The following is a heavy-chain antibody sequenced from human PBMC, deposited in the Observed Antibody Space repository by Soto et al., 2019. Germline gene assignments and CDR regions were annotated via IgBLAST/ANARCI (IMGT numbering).Heavy chain of an antibody. CDR3: ARLLDYYDSSGSPAGY. CDR2: IFPDDSDT. Sequence: GESLKISCKASGYIIKNYWIGWVRQMPGQGLEWMGIIFPDDSDTRYSPSFQGQVTISADKSISTAYLQWSSLKASDTAMYYCARLLDYYDSSGSPAGYWGQGTLVTVSS. V-gene: IGHV5-51*01. CDR1: GYIIKNYW. D-gene: IGHD3-22*01. J-gene: IGHJ4*02.